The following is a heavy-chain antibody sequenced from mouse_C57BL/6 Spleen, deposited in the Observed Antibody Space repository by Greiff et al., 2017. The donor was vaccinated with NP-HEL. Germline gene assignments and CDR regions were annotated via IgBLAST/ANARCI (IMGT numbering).Heavy chain of an antibody. Sequence: QVQLQQSGPELVKPGASVKISCKASGYAFSSSWMNWVKQRPGKGLEWIGRIYPGDGDANYNGKFKGKATLTADKSSSTAYMQLSSLTSEDSAVYFCAVDSSGYPWFAYWGQGTLVTVSA. D-gene: IGHD3-2*02. V-gene: IGHV1-82*01. CDR2: IYPGDGDA. J-gene: IGHJ3*01. CDR3: AVDSSGYPWFAY. CDR1: GYAFSSSW.